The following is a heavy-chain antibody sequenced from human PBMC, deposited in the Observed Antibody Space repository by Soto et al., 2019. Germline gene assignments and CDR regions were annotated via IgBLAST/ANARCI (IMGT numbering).Heavy chain of an antibody. CDR2: LSYDGSIE. CDR1: GFTFSNFA. CDR3: TKDIAAPYYERVTASVPPTPAAV. Sequence: GGSLRLSCTASGFTFSNFALHWVRQAPGKGLEWVAVLSYDGSIEYYADSVKGRFTISRDNSKSTLYLQMDSLRPDDTAVYYCTKDIAAPYYERVTASVPPTPAAVWGMGTTVPVAS. V-gene: IGHV3-30*18. D-gene: IGHD2-21*02. J-gene: IGHJ6*04.